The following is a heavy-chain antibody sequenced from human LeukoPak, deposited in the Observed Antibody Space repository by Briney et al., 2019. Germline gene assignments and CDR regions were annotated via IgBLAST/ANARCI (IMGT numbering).Heavy chain of an antibody. CDR2: VYYSGFT. D-gene: IGHD1-26*01. Sequence: SETLSLTCTVSGGSISSSSYYWCWIRQPPGRDLEWIASVYYSGFTYYNPSLRSRVTTSVDTSKNQFSLNLSSVTAADTAVYYCARDGSGSYPYWGQGTLVTVSS. CDR1: GGSISSSSYY. V-gene: IGHV4-39*07. CDR3: ARDGSGSYPY. J-gene: IGHJ4*02.